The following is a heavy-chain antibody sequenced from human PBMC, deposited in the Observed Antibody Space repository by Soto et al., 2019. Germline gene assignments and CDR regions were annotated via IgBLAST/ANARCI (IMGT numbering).Heavy chain of an antibody. CDR1: SGSISSYH. CDR2: IYYRGNT. V-gene: IGHV4-59*01. CDR3: ARGRGYYRSGSYSNYYYYYMDV. J-gene: IGHJ6*03. D-gene: IGHD3-10*01. Sequence: SETLALTCTVSSGSISSYHGTWIRQPPGKGLEWIGYIYYRGNTNYNPSLKSRVTISVDTSKNQFSLKLNSVTAADTAVYYCARGRGYYRSGSYSNYYYYYMDVWGQGTTVTSP.